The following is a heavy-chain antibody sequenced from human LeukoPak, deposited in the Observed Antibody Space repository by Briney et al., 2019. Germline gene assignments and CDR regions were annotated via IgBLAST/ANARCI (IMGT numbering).Heavy chain of an antibody. J-gene: IGHJ4*02. CDR1: GFTVRSNY. CDR2: IYSGGST. D-gene: IGHD1-14*01. Sequence: PGGSLKLSCAASGFTVRSNYMSWVRQAPGKGLEWVSVIYSGGSTYYADSVKGRFTLSRDNSKNTLFLQMNGLRAEDTAVYYCARGPGDYFDFWGQGTLVTVSS. CDR3: ARGPGDYFDF. V-gene: IGHV3-53*01.